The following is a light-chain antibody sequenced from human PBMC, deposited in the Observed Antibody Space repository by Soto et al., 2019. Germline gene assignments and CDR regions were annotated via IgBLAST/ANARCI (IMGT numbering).Light chain of an antibody. Sequence: EIVLTQSPGTLSLSPGERATLSCRARQSVSRYLAWYQQKPGQAPRLLIYDAASRATGIPARFRGSGSGTDFTLTISSLEPEDFAVYYCQQRSNWPRTWTFGQGTKVDIK. CDR3: QQRSNWPRTWT. CDR2: DAA. J-gene: IGKJ1*01. CDR1: QSVSRY. V-gene: IGKV3-11*01.